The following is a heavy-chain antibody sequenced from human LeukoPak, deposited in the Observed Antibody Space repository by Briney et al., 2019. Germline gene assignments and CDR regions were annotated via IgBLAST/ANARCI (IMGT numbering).Heavy chain of an antibody. J-gene: IGHJ4*02. CDR3: AKGWAVAAAGTVPFDY. CDR1: GFTFSSYA. CDR2: ISAGGGST. Sequence: HPGGSLRLSCAASGFTFSSYAMSWVRQAPGKGLEWVSAISAGGGSTYYADSVKGRFTISRDNPKNTLYLQMNSLRAEDTAVYYCAKGWAVAAAGTVPFDYWGQGTLVTVSS. V-gene: IGHV3-23*01. D-gene: IGHD6-13*01.